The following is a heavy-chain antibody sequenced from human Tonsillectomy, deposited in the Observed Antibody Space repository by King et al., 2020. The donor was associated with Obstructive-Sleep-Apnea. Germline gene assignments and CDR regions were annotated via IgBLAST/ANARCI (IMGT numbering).Heavy chain of an antibody. CDR3: ARGGWGDYDAAGRGWFDP. V-gene: IGHV1-69*09. CDR2: IIPILGIA. J-gene: IGHJ5*02. D-gene: IGHD4-17*01. CDR1: GGTFSSYG. Sequence: EQLVQSGAEVKKPGSSVKVSCKASGGTFSSYGISWVRQAPGQGLEWMGGIIPILGIANYPQKSQGRVTITADKSTRTAYMELSSLKSEDTAVYYCARGGWGDYDAAGRGWFDPWGQGTLVTVSS.